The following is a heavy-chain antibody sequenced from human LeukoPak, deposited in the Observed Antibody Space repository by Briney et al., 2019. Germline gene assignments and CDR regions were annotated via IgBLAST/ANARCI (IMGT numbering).Heavy chain of an antibody. CDR2: IYHSGST. CDR3: ARRGSGWSNWFDP. V-gene: IGHV4-39*07. CDR1: GGSISSSSYY. D-gene: IGHD6-19*01. Sequence: SETLSLTCTVSGGSISSSSYYWGWIRRPPGKGLEWIGSIYHSGSTYYNPSLKSRVTISVDTSKNQFSLKLSSVTAADTAVYYCARRGSGWSNWFDPWGQGTLVTVSS. J-gene: IGHJ5*02.